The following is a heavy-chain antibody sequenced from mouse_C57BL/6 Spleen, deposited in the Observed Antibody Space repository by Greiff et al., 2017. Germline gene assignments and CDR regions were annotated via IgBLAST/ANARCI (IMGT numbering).Heavy chain of an antibody. CDR3: VRPSYYDYEAWFAY. D-gene: IGHD2-4*01. J-gene: IGHJ3*01. CDR2: IRSKSNNYAT. CDR1: GFSFNTYA. Sequence: EVQRVESGGGLVQPKGSLKLSCAASGFSFNTYAMNWVRPAPGKGLEWVARIRSKSNNYATYYADSVKDRFTISRDDSESMLYLQMNNLTTEDTAMYYCVRPSYYDYEAWFAYWGQGTLVTVSA. V-gene: IGHV10-1*01.